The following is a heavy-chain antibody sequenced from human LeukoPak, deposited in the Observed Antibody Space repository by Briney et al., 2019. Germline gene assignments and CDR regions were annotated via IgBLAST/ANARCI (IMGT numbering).Heavy chain of an antibody. CDR2: FDPEDGET. D-gene: IGHD5-12*01. CDR3: ARVRNSGFRYVDS. CDR1: GYTLTELS. V-gene: IGHV1-24*01. Sequence: ASVKVSCKVSGYTLTELSMHWARQAPGKGLEWMGGFDPEDGETIYAQKFQGRVTMTEDTSTDTAYMDLRSLRSDDTAVYYCARVRNSGFRYVDSWGQGTLVTVSS. J-gene: IGHJ4*02.